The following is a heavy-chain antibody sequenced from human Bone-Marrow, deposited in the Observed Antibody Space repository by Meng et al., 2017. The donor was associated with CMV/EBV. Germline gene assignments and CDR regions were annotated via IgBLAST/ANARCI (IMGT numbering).Heavy chain of an antibody. CDR1: GGSISSSSYY. D-gene: IGHD1-14*01. CDR3: ARGGVNRVDD. Sequence: GSLRLSCTVSGGSISSSSYYWGWIRQPPGKGLEWIGSIYYSGSTYYNPSLKSRVTISVDTSKNQFSLKLSSGTAADTAVYYCARGGVNRVDDWGQGNTVTVSS. V-gene: IGHV4-39*07. CDR2: IYYSGST. J-gene: IGHJ4*02.